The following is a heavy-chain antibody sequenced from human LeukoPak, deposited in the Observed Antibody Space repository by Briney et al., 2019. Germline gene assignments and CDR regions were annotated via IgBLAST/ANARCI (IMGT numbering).Heavy chain of an antibody. CDR2: IIPIFGTA. CDR3: ARQDYGDYGYGMDV. Sequence: SVKVSCKASGGTFSNYAISWVRQAPGQGLEWMGGIIPIFGTANYAQKFQGRVTITADESTSTAYMELSSLRSEDTAVYYCARQDYGDYGYGMDVWGQGTTVTVSS. D-gene: IGHD4-17*01. V-gene: IGHV1-69*13. J-gene: IGHJ6*02. CDR1: GGTFSNYA.